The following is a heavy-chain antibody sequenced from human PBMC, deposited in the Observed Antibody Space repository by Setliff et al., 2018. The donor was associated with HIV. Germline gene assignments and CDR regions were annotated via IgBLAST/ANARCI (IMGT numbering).Heavy chain of an antibody. CDR2: LFYGGST. V-gene: IGHV4-38-2*01. D-gene: IGHD3-22*01. CDR3: ARFDDNGYWVDL. Sequence: SETLSLTCAVSGYSISSGYYWGWIRQPPGKGLEWIGSLFYGGSTHYTPSLKSRVSISVDTSKNQFSLRLSSVTAADTAVYYCARFDDNGYWVDLWGQGALVTVSS. J-gene: IGHJ4*02. CDR1: GYSISSGYY.